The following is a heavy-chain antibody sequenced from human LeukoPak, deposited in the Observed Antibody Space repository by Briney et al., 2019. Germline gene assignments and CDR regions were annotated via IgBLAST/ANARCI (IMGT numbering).Heavy chain of an antibody. D-gene: IGHD3-22*01. V-gene: IGHV1-69*13. J-gene: IGHJ4*02. Sequence: ASVKVSCKAPGGTFSSYAISWVRQAPGQGLEWMGGTIHIFGTANYAQKFQGRVTITADESTSTAYMELSSLRSEDTAVYYCASTVSTYYYDSSGPRDGDYWSQGTLVTVSS. CDR2: TIHIFGTA. CDR1: GGTFSSYA. CDR3: ASTVSTYYYDSSGPRDGDY.